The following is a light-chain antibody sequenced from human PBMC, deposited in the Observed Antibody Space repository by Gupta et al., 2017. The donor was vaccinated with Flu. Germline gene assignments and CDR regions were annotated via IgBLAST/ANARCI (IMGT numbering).Light chain of an antibody. CDR1: SSNIGNNY. CDR2: DNN. Sequence: KVTLSCSGSSSNIGNNYVSWYQQLPGTAPKLLIYDNNKRPSGIPDRFSGSKSGTSATLGITGLQTGDEADYYCGTWDSSLSAWVFGGGTKLTVL. J-gene: IGLJ3*02. V-gene: IGLV1-51*01. CDR3: GTWDSSLSAWV.